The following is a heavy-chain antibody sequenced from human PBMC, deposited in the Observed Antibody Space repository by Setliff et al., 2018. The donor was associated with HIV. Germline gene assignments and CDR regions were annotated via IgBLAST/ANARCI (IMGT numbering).Heavy chain of an antibody. V-gene: IGHV3-15*01. D-gene: IGHD6-19*01. CDR3: ARGGGSGWPFDY. J-gene: IGHJ4*02. Sequence: LRLSCAASGFTFSDHYMDWVCQAPGKGLEWVGRGYTKTDGGTTDYAAPVKGRFTISRDDSKNTLYLQMNSLRAEDTAVYHCARGGGSGWPFDYWGQGTLVTVSS. CDR2: GYTKTDGGTT. CDR1: GFTFSDHY.